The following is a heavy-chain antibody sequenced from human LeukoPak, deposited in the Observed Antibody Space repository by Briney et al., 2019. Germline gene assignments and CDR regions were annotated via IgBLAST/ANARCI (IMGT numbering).Heavy chain of an antibody. D-gene: IGHD3-9*01. CDR2: IFGGSRT. Sequence: GGSLRLSCAASGFTLSNNYMTWVRQAPGKGLEWVSMIFGGSRTDYADPVKGRFTISRHSSKNTLFLQMNSLRTEDTAVYYCARRAKTDWCFDYWGPGTRVTVSP. CDR3: ARRAKTDWCFDY. J-gene: IGHJ4*02. CDR1: GFTLSNNY. V-gene: IGHV3-53*04.